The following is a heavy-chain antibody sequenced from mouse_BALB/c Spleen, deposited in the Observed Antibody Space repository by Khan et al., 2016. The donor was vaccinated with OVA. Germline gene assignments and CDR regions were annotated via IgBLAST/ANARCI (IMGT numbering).Heavy chain of an antibody. CDR2: FNPSNGDT. Sequence: QVQLQQSGAELVKPGASVKLSCKASGFTFTSYYMYWVKQRPGQGLEWIGEFNPSNGDTNFNEKFKSKATLTVDRSYSTAYMQLSSLTSEDSAVYYCTRSGYGSFAYWGQGTLVTVSA. CDR3: TRSGYGSFAY. CDR1: GFTFTSYY. D-gene: IGHD2-1*01. V-gene: IGHV1S81*02. J-gene: IGHJ3*01.